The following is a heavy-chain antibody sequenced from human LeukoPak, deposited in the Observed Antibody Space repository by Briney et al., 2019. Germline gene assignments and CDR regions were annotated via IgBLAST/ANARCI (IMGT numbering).Heavy chain of an antibody. V-gene: IGHV4-39*07. CDR3: ARVRQHLDY. CDR2: IYYSGST. D-gene: IGHD6-13*01. Sequence: SETLSLTCTVSGGSISSSSYYWGWIRQPPGKGLEWIGSIYYSGSTYYNPSLKSRVTISVDKSKNQFSLKLSSVTAADTAVYYCARVRQHLDYWGQGTLVTVSS. J-gene: IGHJ4*02. CDR1: GGSISSSSYY.